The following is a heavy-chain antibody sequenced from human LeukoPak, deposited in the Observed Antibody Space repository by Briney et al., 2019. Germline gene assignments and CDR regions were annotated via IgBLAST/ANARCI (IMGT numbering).Heavy chain of an antibody. D-gene: IGHD3-10*02. CDR3: AELGITMIGGV. Sequence: GGSLRLSCAASGFTFSSYNINWVRQAPGKGLEWVAKIKEDGSEKYYVDSVKGRFTISRDNAKNSLYLQMNSLRAEDTAVYYCAELGITMIGGVWGKGTTVTISS. J-gene: IGHJ6*04. CDR1: GFTFSSYN. V-gene: IGHV3-7*01. CDR2: IKEDGSEK.